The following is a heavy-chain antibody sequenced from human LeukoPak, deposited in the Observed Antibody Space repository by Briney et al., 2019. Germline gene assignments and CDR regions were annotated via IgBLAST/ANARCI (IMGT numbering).Heavy chain of an antibody. J-gene: IGHJ4*02. CDR1: GFTFSNVE. V-gene: IGHV3-48*03. CDR3: AGGPQFSGSHGF. D-gene: IGHD1-26*01. Sequence: GESLRLSCKVSGFTFSNVEMAWGRQGPGMGLEWLAYINDGGNIIRYADTVRGRFTISRDSVKKSGFLQMNSLRVDDTAIYYCAGGPQFSGSHGFWGQGTLVTVSS. CDR2: INDGGNII.